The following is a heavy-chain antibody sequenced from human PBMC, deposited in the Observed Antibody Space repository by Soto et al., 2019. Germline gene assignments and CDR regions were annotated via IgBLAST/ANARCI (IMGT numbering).Heavy chain of an antibody. D-gene: IGHD6-25*01. Sequence: PSETLSLTCTVSGGSISSYYWSWIRQPPGKGLEWIGYIYYSGSTNYNPSLKSRVTISVDTSKNQFSLKLSSVTAADTAVYYCAIPHGGSGGWDDWYDPWGQGTLVTVSS. V-gene: IGHV4-59*01. CDR2: IYYSGST. CDR1: GGSISSYY. J-gene: IGHJ5*02. CDR3: AIPHGGSGGWDDWYDP.